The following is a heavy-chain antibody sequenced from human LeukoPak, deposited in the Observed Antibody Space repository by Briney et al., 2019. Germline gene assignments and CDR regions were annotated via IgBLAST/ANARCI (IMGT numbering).Heavy chain of an antibody. CDR2: INHSGST. D-gene: IGHD3-22*01. CDR3: ARVRYSDSSVLTRKRSYYFDN. V-gene: IGHV4-34*01. Sequence: SETLSLTCTVYGGSFSGYYWSWIRQTPGRGLQWIGQINHSGSTSYIPSLKSRVTISVDTSNNQFSLRLNSVTAADTAVYYCARVRYSDSSVLTRKRSYYFDNWGQGTLVTVSS. J-gene: IGHJ4*02. CDR1: GGSFSGYY.